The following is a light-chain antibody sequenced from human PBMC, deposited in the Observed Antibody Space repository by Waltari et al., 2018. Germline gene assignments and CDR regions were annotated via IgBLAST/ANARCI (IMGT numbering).Light chain of an antibody. V-gene: IGKV1-33*01. CDR2: DAS. Sequence: DIQMTQSPSSLSASVGHRVTITCQASQDISNYLNRYQQKPGKAPKLLIYDASNLETGVPSRFSGSGSGTDFTFTISSLQPEDIATYYCQQYDNLPLTFGGGTKVEIK. J-gene: IGKJ4*01. CDR1: QDISNY. CDR3: QQYDNLPLT.